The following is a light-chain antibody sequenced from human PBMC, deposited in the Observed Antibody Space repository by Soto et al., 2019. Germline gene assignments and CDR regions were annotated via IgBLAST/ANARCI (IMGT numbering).Light chain of an antibody. CDR1: QGTNNY. CDR2: AAS. V-gene: IGKV1-9*01. Sequence: DIQLTQSPSFLSASVGDRVTITCRASQGTNNYLGWYQQKPGKAPKLLIYAASTLQSGVPSRFSGSVSGTDYTLTISSPQPEDFATYCCQQLNSYPITFVPGTKVDI. J-gene: IGKJ3*01. CDR3: QQLNSYPIT.